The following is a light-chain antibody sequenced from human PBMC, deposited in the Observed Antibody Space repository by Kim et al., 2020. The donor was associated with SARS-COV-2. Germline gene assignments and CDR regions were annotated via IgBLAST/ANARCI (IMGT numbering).Light chain of an antibody. J-gene: IGLJ3*02. Sequence: QSVLTQPPSVSAAPGQKVNIPCSGGSSNIGNNYVSWYQQFPGTAPKLLIYDNNKRPSGIPDRFSGSKSGTSATLGITGLQTGDEADYYCGTWDSSLSAVVFGGGTQLTVL. CDR2: DNN. CDR3: GTWDSSLSAVV. V-gene: IGLV1-51*01. CDR1: SSNIGNNY.